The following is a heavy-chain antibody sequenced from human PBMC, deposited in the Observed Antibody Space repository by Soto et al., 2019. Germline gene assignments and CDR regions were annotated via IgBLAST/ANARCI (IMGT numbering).Heavy chain of an antibody. CDR2: IYSGGST. V-gene: IGHV3-66*01. CDR3: TTDLSHPGIGYYYDSSGYHTPDY. D-gene: IGHD3-22*01. CDR1: GFTVSSNY. Sequence: PGGSLRLSCAASGFTVSSNYMSWVRQAPGKGLEWVSVIYSGGSTYYADSVKGRFTISRDNSKNTLYLQMNSLKTEDTAVYYCTTDLSHPGIGYYYDSSGYHTPDYWGQGTLVTVSS. J-gene: IGHJ4*02.